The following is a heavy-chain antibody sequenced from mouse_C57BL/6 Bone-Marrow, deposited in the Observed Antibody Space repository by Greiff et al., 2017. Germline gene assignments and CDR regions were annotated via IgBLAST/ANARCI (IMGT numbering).Heavy chain of an antibody. V-gene: IGHV1-19*01. Sequence: EVKLMESGPVLVKPGASVKMSCKASGYTFTDYYMNWVKQSHGKSLEWIGVINPYNGGTSYNQKFKGKATLTVDKSSSTAYMELNSLTSEDSAVYYCARALYWFAYWGQGTLVTVSA. CDR2: INPYNGGT. J-gene: IGHJ3*01. CDR3: ARALYWFAY. D-gene: IGHD2-12*01. CDR1: GYTFTDYY.